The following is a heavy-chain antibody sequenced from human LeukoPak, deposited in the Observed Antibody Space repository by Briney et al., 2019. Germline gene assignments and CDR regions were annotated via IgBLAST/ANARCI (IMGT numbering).Heavy chain of an antibody. CDR2: IYYSGST. CDR3: AKDIAARVL. D-gene: IGHD6-6*01. CDR1: GGSISSYY. V-gene: IGHV4-59*01. Sequence: SETLSLTSTVSGGSISSYYWSWIRQPPGKGLEWIGYIYYSGSTNYNPSLKSRVTISVDTSKNQFSLKLSSVTAADTAVYYCAKDIAARVLWGQGTLVTVSS. J-gene: IGHJ4*02.